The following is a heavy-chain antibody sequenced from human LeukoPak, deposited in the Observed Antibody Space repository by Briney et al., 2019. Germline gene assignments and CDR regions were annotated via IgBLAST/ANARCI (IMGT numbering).Heavy chain of an antibody. D-gene: IGHD3-22*01. V-gene: IGHV1-8*01. CDR1: GYTFTSYD. CDR3: ARGRGSSGYFYYY. CDR2: INPNSGNT. Sequence: ASVTVSYTASGYTFTSYDINWVRQATGQGLEWMGWINPNSGNTGYAQKFQGRVTITRNTSISTSHIELSSLRSEDTAVYYCARGRGSSGYFYYYWGEGTLVTVSS. J-gene: IGHJ4*02.